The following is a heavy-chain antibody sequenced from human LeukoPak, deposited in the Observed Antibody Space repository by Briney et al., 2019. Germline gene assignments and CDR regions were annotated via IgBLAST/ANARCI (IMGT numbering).Heavy chain of an antibody. V-gene: IGHV3-7*04. Sequence: GGSLRLSCAVPGFTFSNFWMSWVRQAPGRGLEWVANIHPEGHEKYHVEFVKGRFTISRDNTKNLLFLQMNGLRVDDTAVYYCARGDDFSGDHWGQGTLVTVSS. CDR2: IHPEGHEK. D-gene: IGHD1-1*01. CDR1: GFTFSNFW. J-gene: IGHJ4*02. CDR3: ARGDDFSGDH.